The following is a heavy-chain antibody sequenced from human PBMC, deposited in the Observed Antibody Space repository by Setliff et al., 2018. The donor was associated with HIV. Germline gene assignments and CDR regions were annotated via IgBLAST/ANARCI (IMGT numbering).Heavy chain of an antibody. CDR1: GASFSDYY. J-gene: IGHJ5*02. CDR3: ARHILSGTTVTNSWFDP. CDR2: INHSGST. Sequence: PSETLSLTCAVYGASFSDYYWTWIRQPPGKGLEWIGEINHSGSTNYNPSLKSRVTISVDTSKNQFSLKLYSVTAADTAVYYCARHILSGTTVTNSWFDPWGQGTLVTVSS. D-gene: IGHD4-17*01. V-gene: IGHV4-34*01.